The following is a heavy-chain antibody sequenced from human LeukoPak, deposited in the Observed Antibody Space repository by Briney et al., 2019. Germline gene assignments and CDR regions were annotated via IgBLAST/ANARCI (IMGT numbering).Heavy chain of an antibody. D-gene: IGHD1-26*01. Sequence: PSETLSLTCTVSGGSISTSYWNWVRQPPGKGLEWIGYILYSGSTNYNPSLESRVTISVDTSKNQFSLKLSSVTAADTAVYYCARDGVGATPYFDYWGQGTLVTVSS. CDR3: ARDGVGATPYFDY. J-gene: IGHJ4*02. CDR1: GGSISTSY. CDR2: ILYSGST. V-gene: IGHV4-59*12.